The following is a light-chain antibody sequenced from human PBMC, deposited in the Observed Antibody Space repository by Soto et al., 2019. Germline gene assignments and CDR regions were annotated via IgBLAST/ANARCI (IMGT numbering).Light chain of an antibody. CDR3: QQYHSYSGT. Sequence: DIQMTQSPSTLSTSVGDRVTITCRASQSINSWLAWYQQKPGKAPKLLIYKASSLESGVPSRFSGSGSGTEFTLTISSLQPDDFATYYCQQYHSYSGTSGQGTKVDIK. V-gene: IGKV1-5*03. CDR1: QSINSW. J-gene: IGKJ1*01. CDR2: KAS.